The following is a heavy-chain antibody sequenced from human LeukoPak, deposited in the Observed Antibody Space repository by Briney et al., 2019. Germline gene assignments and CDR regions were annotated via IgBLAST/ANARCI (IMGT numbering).Heavy chain of an antibody. CDR2: IIPILGIA. CDR3: ARGADQEFDF. V-gene: IGHV1-69*04. J-gene: IGHJ4*02. CDR1: GGTFRTHA. Sequence: ASVKVSCKASGGTFRTHAITWVRQAPGQGLEWMGRIIPILGIANYAQKFQGRVTITADKSTSTAYMEVRSLRSEDTAVYYCARGADQEFDFWGQGTLVTVSS.